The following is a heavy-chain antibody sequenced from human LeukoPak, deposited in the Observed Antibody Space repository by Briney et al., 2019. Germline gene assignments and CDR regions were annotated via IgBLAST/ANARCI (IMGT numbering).Heavy chain of an antibody. J-gene: IGHJ4*02. CDR3: TKDRYPNFNGGDCYQIW. CDR2: IRHDGSNK. V-gene: IGHV3-30*02. Sequence: GGSLRLSCATSQFTFSRYGMHWVRQAPGKGLEWVAFIRHDGSNKYYADSVRGRFTISRDNSKNTLYLQMSSLRPEDTAVYYCTKDRYPNFNGGDCYQIWWGQGTLVTVSA. D-gene: IGHD2-21*02. CDR1: QFTFSRYG.